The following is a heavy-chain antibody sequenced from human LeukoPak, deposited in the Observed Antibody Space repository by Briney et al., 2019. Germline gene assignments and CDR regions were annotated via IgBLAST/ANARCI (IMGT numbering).Heavy chain of an antibody. D-gene: IGHD4-17*01. J-gene: IGHJ5*02. CDR2: IDKDGSST. V-gene: IGHV3-74*01. Sequence: GVPLTLPCTVSVHPFRNCCFHCVREPPEKGVLWVSRIDKDGSSTRYEDSVKGRVTTSRDNAKNTLYLEMNSLRAEDTAVYYCAREVSGDPWYNWFDPWGQGTLVTVSS. CDR1: VHPFRNCC. CDR3: AREVSGDPWYNWFDP.